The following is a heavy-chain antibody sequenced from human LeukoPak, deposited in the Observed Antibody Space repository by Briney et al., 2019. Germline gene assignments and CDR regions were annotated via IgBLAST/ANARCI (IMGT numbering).Heavy chain of an antibody. D-gene: IGHD3-22*01. CDR3: AKDRVKYYYDSSGYYYGHSFDY. V-gene: IGHV3-23*01. J-gene: IGHJ4*02. CDR1: GFTFSSYA. CDR2: ISGSGGST. Sequence: GGSLRLSFAASGFTFSSYAMSWARQAPGKGLEWVSAISGSGGSTYYADSVKGRFTISRDNSKNTLYLQMNSLRAEDTAVYYCAKDRVKYYYDSSGYYYGHSFDYWGQGTLVTVPS.